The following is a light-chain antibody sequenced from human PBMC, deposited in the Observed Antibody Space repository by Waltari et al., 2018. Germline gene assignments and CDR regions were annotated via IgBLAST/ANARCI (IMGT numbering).Light chain of an antibody. CDR2: WAS. V-gene: IGKV4-1*01. CDR3: QQYYTTPFT. Sequence: DIVMTQSPDSLAVSLGERATINCKSSQSVLYSSNNKNYLAWYQQKQGQPPKRLSYWASTRESGVPERFSGSGSGTDFTLTISSLQAEDVAVYYCQQYYTTPFTFGPGTKVDIK. J-gene: IGKJ3*01. CDR1: QSVLYSSNNKNY.